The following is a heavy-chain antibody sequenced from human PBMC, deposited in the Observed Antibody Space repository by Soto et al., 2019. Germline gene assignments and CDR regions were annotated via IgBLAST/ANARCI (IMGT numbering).Heavy chain of an antibody. Sequence: ASVKVSCKASGVTFNRQDMRWVRQAPGQGLEWMGGIIPMFGTPHYAEKFQDRVTITADESTGTAYLELSSLTSEDTAVYYCATSEGRDGCSFDYWGPGTLVTVYS. D-gene: IGHD6-19*01. CDR1: GVTFNRQD. J-gene: IGHJ4*02. CDR3: ATSEGRDGCSFDY. V-gene: IGHV1-69*13. CDR2: IIPMFGTP.